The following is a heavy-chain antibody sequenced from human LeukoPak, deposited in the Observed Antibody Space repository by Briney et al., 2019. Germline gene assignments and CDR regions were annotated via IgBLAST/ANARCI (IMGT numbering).Heavy chain of an antibody. Sequence: GGSLRLSCAASGFDFSTYTMNWVRQAPGKGLEWVSSISSSSSYIYYADSVKGRFTISRDNAKNSMYLQMNSLRAEDTAVYYCASTDGSGYYFDYWGQGTLVTVSS. J-gene: IGHJ4*02. D-gene: IGHD3-10*01. V-gene: IGHV3-21*04. CDR3: ASTDGSGYYFDY. CDR1: GFDFSTYT. CDR2: ISSSSSYI.